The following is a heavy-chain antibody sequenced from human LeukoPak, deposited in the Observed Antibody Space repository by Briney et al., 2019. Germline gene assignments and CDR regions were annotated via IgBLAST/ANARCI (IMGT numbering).Heavy chain of an antibody. V-gene: IGHV3-21*01. CDR3: ATSRYCSGGSCYSTQYYFDY. D-gene: IGHD2-15*01. Sequence: GGPLRLSCAASGFSFSSYTMNWVRQAPGKGLEWVSSISSSSSYIYYADSVKGRFTISRDNAKNSLYLQMNSLRAEDTAVYYCATSRYCSGGSCYSTQYYFDYWGQGTLVTVSS. J-gene: IGHJ4*02. CDR2: ISSSSSYI. CDR1: GFSFSSYT.